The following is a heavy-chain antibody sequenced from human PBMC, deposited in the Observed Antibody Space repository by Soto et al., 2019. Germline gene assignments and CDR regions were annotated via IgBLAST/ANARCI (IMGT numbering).Heavy chain of an antibody. V-gene: IGHV3-23*01. Sequence: GGSIKLCCAASGFSFSSSAMSWVRQAPGKGLEWVSAISGSGGSTYYADSVKGRFTISRDNSKNTLYLQMNSLRAEDTAVYYCAKDRSDYYYHSSGYYYVSFRAFIRWGQGTLVTVSS. CDR3: AKDRSDYYYHSSGYYYVSFRAFIR. D-gene: IGHD3-22*01. J-gene: IGHJ4*02. CDR2: ISGSGGST. CDR1: GFSFSSSA.